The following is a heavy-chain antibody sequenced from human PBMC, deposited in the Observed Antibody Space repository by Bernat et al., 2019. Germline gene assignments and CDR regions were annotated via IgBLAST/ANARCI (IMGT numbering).Heavy chain of an antibody. J-gene: IGHJ4*02. CDR2: IYYSGST. V-gene: IGHV4-59*01. CDR3: ARGGGNQPPGY. CDR1: GGSISSYY. Sequence: QVQLQESGPGLVKPSETLSLTYTVSGGSISSYYWSWIRQPPGKGLEWIGYIYYSGSTNYNPSLKSRVTISVDTSKNQFSLKLSSVTAADTAVYYCARGGGNQPPGYWGQGTLVTVSS. D-gene: IGHD2-15*01.